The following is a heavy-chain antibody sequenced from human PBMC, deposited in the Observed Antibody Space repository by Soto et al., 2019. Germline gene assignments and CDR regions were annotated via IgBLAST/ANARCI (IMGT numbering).Heavy chain of an antibody. D-gene: IGHD3-10*01. V-gene: IGHV1-46*01. CDR2: INPSGGST. Sequence: SVKVSCKASGYTFTSYYMHWVRQAPGQGLEWMGIINPSGGSTSYAQKFQGRVTMTRDTSTSTVYMELSSLRSEDTAVYYCARDMGGSGSTTTYYYGMDVWGQGTTVTVSS. CDR3: ARDMGGSGSTTTYYYGMDV. CDR1: GYTFTSYY. J-gene: IGHJ6*02.